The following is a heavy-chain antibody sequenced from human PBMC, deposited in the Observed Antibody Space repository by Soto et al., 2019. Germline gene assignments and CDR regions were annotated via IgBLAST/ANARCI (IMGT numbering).Heavy chain of an antibody. Sequence: PSVKVSCKASGGTFSSYAISWVRQAPGQGLEWMGGIIPIFGTANYAQKFQGRVTITADESTSTAYMELSSLRSEDTAVYYCARVGEVRRAHYYYYGMDVWGKGTTVTISS. D-gene: IGHD1-26*01. V-gene: IGHV1-69*13. CDR3: ARVGEVRRAHYYYYGMDV. J-gene: IGHJ6*04. CDR1: GGTFSSYA. CDR2: IIPIFGTA.